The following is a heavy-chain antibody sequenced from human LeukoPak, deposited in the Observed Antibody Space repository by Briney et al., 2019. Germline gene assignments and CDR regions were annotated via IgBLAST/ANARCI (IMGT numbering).Heavy chain of an antibody. CDR3: ARDSAELSYGDYWLYYYYYGMDV. D-gene: IGHD4-17*01. J-gene: IGHJ6*02. Sequence: WASVSVSCTASGYTFTSYGISWVRQAPGQRLEWMGWISAYNGNTNYAQKLQGRVTMTTDTSTSTAYMELRSLRSDDTAVYYCARDSAELSYGDYWLYYYYYGMDVWGQGTTVTVSS. V-gene: IGHV1-18*01. CDR2: ISAYNGNT. CDR1: GYTFTSYG.